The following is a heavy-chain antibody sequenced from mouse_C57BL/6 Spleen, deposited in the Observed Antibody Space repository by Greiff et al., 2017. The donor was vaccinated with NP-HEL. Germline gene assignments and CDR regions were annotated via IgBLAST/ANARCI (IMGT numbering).Heavy chain of an antibody. CDR1: GFSLTSYG. Sequence: QVHVKQSGPGLVQPSQCLSITCTVSGFSLTSYGVHWVRQPPGKGLEWLGVIWSGGSTDYNAAFISRLSISKDNSKSQVFFKMNSLQADDTAIYYCAKNEDYGSSYGAMDYWGQGTSVTVSS. J-gene: IGHJ4*01. CDR3: AKNEDYGSSYGAMDY. D-gene: IGHD1-1*01. CDR2: IWSGGST. V-gene: IGHV2-4*01.